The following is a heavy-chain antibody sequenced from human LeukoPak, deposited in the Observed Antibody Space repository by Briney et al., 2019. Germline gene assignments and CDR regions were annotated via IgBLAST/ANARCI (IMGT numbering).Heavy chain of an antibody. CDR1: GFTFSSYS. J-gene: IGHJ4*02. CDR3: PTRMVYCSGGRFFDY. Sequence: GGSLRLSCAAAGFTFSSYSMNWVRQAPGKGLEWVSSISSSSSYIFYADSVKRRFTISRDNAKNSLYLHMNSHRSEDTAVSYCPTRMVYCSGGRFFDYWGQGPLVTASS. CDR2: ISSSSSYI. V-gene: IGHV3-21*03. D-gene: IGHD2-15*01.